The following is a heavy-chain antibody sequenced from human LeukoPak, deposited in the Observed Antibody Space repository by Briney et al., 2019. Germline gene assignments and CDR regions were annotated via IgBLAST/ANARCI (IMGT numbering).Heavy chain of an antibody. CDR3: ARGPETYYYDSSAYY. Sequence: GGSLRLSCEASGFTLSSYWMHWVRQAPGKGLVWVSRINNDGRTEHYADSVKGRFTISRDNAENTLYLQMNSLRAEDTAVYYCARGPETYYYDSSAYYWGQGTLVTVSS. J-gene: IGHJ4*02. V-gene: IGHV3-74*01. CDR2: INNDGRTE. CDR1: GFTLSSYW. D-gene: IGHD3-22*01.